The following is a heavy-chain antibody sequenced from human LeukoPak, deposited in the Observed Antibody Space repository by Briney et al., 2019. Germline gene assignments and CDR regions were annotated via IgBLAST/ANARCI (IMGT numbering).Heavy chain of an antibody. Sequence: GGSLRLSCAASRFTFSSYSMNWVRQAPGKGLEWVSSISSSSSYIYYADSVKGRFTISRDNAKNSLYLQMNSLRAEDTAVYYCAREPGFGIDYWGQGTLVTVSS. J-gene: IGHJ4*02. CDR1: RFTFSSYS. CDR2: ISSSSSYI. CDR3: AREPGFGIDY. V-gene: IGHV3-21*01. D-gene: IGHD3-16*01.